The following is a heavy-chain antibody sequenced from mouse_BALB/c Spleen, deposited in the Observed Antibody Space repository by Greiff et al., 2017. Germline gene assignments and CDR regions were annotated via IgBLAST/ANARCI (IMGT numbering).Heavy chain of an antibody. Sequence: DVQLVESGGGLVKPGGSLKLSCAASGFTFSSYAMSWVRQTPEKRLEWVASISSGGSTYYPDSVKGRFTISRDNARNILYLQMSSLRSEDTAMYYCARHDDYDGFAYWGQGTLVTVSA. CDR2: ISSGGST. CDR1: GFTFSSYA. CDR3: ARHDDYDGFAY. D-gene: IGHD2-4*01. V-gene: IGHV5-6-5*01. J-gene: IGHJ3*01.